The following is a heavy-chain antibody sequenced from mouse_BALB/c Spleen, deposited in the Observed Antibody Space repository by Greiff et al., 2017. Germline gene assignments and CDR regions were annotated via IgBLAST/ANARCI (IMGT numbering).Heavy chain of an antibody. CDR1: GYSITSGYY. V-gene: IGHV3-6*02. CDR3: ARRGFYYDYDAMDY. CDR2: ISYDGSN. D-gene: IGHD2-1*01. J-gene: IGHJ4*01. Sequence: DVQLQESGPGLVKPSQSLSLTCSVTGYSITSGYYWNWIRQFPGNKLEWMGYISYDGSNNYNPSLKNRISITRDTSKNQFFLKLNSVTTEDTATYYCARRGFYYDYDAMDYWGQGTSVTVSS.